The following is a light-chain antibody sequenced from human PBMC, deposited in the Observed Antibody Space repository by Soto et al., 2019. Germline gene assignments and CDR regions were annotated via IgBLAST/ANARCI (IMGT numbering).Light chain of an antibody. V-gene: IGKV3-20*01. CDR3: QQYGSLPYT. CDR1: QYINTR. J-gene: IGKJ2*01. Sequence: EIVLTQSPATLSSFPVDRVTLSCRASQYINTRLAWYQHRPGQAPRLLIFGASTRATGFPARFSGSGSGTEFTLTISRLEPEDFAVYYCQQYGSLPYTFGQGTKVDI. CDR2: GAS.